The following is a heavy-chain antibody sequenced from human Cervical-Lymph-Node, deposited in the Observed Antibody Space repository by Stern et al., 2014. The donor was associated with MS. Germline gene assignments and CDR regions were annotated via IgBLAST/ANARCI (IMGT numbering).Heavy chain of an antibody. D-gene: IGHD3-22*01. CDR2: ISSSSSTI. CDR1: GFTFSSFT. J-gene: IGHJ1*01. V-gene: IGHV3-48*02. Sequence: EVQLEESGGALVQPGGSLRLSCIASGFTFSSFTMNWVRQAPGKGLEWVSYISSSSSTIYYADSVKGRFTISRDNAKNSLFLQMNSLRDEDTAVYYCARAPNYYDGYFHHWGQGTLVTVSS. CDR3: ARAPNYYDGYFHH.